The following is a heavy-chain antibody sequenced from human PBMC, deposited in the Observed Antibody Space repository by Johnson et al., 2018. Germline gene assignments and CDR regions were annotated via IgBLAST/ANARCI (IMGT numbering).Heavy chain of an antibody. J-gene: IGHJ5*02. D-gene: IGHD3-22*01. CDR3: ARDRSHDSSWGWFDP. CDR1: GGTFSSYA. CDR2: IIPIFGTA. V-gene: IGHV1-69*12. Sequence: QVQLVQSGAEVKKPGSSVKVSCKASGGTFSSYAISWVRQAPGQGLEWMGGIIPIFGTANYAQKFQGRVTITADESTCTAYMELSSLRFEEPAVYYCARDRSHDSSWGWFDPWGQGTLVTVSS.